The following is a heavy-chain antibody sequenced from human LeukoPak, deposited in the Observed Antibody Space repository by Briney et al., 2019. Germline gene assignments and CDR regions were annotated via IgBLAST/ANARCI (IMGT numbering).Heavy chain of an antibody. CDR1: GFAFSIYG. V-gene: IGHV3-23*01. J-gene: IGHJ4*02. Sequence: GGTLRLSCAVSGFAFSIYGMHWVRQAPGKGLECVSSTNGGCDYTFYADSGRGRFSIHRENSDNTLYLQISSLRADDTAVYYCSKGANIGGDYGVFAYWGQGTLVTVSS. D-gene: IGHD4-17*01. CDR2: TNGGCDYT. CDR3: SKGANIGGDYGVFAY.